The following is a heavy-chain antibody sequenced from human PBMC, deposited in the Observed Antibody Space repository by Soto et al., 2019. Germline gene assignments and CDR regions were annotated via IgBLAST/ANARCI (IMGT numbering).Heavy chain of an antibody. CDR1: GGSISSSNW. J-gene: IGHJ5*02. CDR2: IYHTENT. V-gene: IGHV4-4*02. D-gene: IGHD5-18*01. CDR3: ARIPVDTYMINWFDP. Sequence: SETLSLTCAVSGGSISSSNWWTGVRQPPGKGLEWIGEIYHTENTNYNPSLKSRVTISIDTSKNQFSLRLTSVTAADTAVYYCARIPVDTYMINWFDPWGQGTLVTVSS.